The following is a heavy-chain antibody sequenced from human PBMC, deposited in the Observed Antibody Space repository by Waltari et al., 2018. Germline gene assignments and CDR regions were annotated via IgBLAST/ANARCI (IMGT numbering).Heavy chain of an antibody. CDR3: ARLRREYLYEGLDV. Sequence: QVQLQESGPGLVKPSETLALTCTVSGASMSRYYWNWIRQAPGKGLEWIGYVVYTGKTLYNPSLKSRVTILVDTSKNQFSLELNSVTAADTAVYFCARLRREYLYEGLDVWGQGTAVSVSS. V-gene: IGHV4-59*01. D-gene: IGHD2-2*02. J-gene: IGHJ6*02. CDR1: GASMSRYY. CDR2: VVYTGKT.